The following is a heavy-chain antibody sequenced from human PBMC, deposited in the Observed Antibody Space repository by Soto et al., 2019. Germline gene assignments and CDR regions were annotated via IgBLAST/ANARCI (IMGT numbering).Heavy chain of an antibody. V-gene: IGHV3-21*01. Sequence: EEHLAESGGGLVKPGGSLRLSCAASGFTFSSYSMNWVRQAPGKGLEWVSSISSSSAYIYYAGSVKGRFTISRDNAKNSLSLQMSSLRADDTAVYYCARSGYRITNDLWGQGTLVTVSS. J-gene: IGHJ5*02. CDR3: ARSGYRITNDL. CDR2: ISSSSAYI. D-gene: IGHD2-15*01. CDR1: GFTFSSYS.